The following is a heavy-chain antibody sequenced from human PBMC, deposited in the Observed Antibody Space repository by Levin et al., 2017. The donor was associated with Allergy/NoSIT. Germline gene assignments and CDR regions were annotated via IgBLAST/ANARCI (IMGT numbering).Heavy chain of an antibody. D-gene: IGHD5-12*01. V-gene: IGHV1-69*06. J-gene: IGHJ4*02. CDR1: GGTFSSYA. CDR3: ARGGKRGYSGYDYYFDY. Sequence: ASVKVSCKASGGTFSSYAISWVRQAPGQGLEWMGGIIPIFGTANYAQKFQGRVTITADKSTSTAYMELSSLRSEDTAVYYCARGGKRGYSGYDYYFDYWGQGTLVTVSS. CDR2: IIPIFGTA.